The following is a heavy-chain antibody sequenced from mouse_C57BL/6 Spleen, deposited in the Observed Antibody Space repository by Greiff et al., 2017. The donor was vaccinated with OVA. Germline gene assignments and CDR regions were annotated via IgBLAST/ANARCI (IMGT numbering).Heavy chain of an antibody. D-gene: IGHD1-1*01. V-gene: IGHV5-4*01. CDR2: ISDGGSDT. CDR3: AREGHYYGSGHPYRYFDV. Sequence: EVKLMEPGGGLVKPGGSLKLSCAASGFTFSSYAMTWVRQTPEKRLEWVATISDGGSDTYYPDNVKGRFTIYRDNAKNNLYLQMSQLKSEDTAMYYCAREGHYYGSGHPYRYFDVWGTGTTVTVSS. CDR1: GFTFSSYA. J-gene: IGHJ1*03.